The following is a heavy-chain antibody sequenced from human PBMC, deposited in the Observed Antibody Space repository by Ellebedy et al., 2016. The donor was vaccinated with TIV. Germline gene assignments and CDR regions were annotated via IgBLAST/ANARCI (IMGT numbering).Heavy chain of an antibody. CDR1: GLTFSRSW. J-gene: IGHJ6*03. CDR2: IKEDGSAE. CDR3: ARAKNYYMDV. V-gene: IGHV3-7*01. Sequence: PGGSLRLSCAASGLTFSRSWMSWVRQPPGTGLEWVANIKEDGSAEYYVDSVRGRFTISRDNAKNSLSLQMDSLRAEDTAVYYCARAKNYYMDVWGKGTTVTVSS.